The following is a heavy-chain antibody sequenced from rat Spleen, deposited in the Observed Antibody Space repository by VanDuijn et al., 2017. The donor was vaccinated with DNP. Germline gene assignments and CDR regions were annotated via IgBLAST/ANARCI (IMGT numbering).Heavy chain of an antibody. CDR3: ARWYNSGYYFDY. J-gene: IGHJ2*01. D-gene: IGHD4-3*01. CDR1: GFTFSTYW. V-gene: IGHV5-58*01. Sequence: EVQLVETGGGLVQPGRSLKLSCVASGFTFSTYWMYWIRQAPGKGLEWVASINSAGHNTYYPDSVRGRFTISRDNAKSTLYLQMNSLRSEDMATYYCARWYNSGYYFDYWGQGVMVTVSS. CDR2: INSAGHNT.